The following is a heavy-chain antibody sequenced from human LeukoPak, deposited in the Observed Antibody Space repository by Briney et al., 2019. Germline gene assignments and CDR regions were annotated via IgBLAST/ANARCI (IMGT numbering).Heavy chain of an antibody. D-gene: IGHD3-9*01. CDR3: AKDTYGQYDILTGYALGIFDY. CDR2: ISGSGGST. Sequence: GGSLRLSCAASGFTFSSYAMSWVRQAPGKGLEWVSAISGSGGSTYYADSVKGRFTISRDNSKNTLYLQMNSLRAEDTAVYYFAKDTYGQYDILTGYALGIFDYWGQGTLVTVSS. J-gene: IGHJ4*02. CDR1: GFTFSSYA. V-gene: IGHV3-23*01.